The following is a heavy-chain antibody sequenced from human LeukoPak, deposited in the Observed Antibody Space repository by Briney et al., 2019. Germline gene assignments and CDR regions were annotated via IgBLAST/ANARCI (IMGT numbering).Heavy chain of an antibody. D-gene: IGHD6-13*01. CDR2: ISGSGGST. CDR1: GFTFSSYA. V-gene: IGHV3-23*01. J-gene: IGHJ4*02. Sequence: GGSLRLSCAASGFTFSSYAMSWVRQAPGKGLEWVSAISGSGGSTYYADSVKGRFTISRDNSKNTLYLQMNSLRAEDTAVYFCAKDLGSSSWYELHDYWGQGTLVTVSS. CDR3: AKDLGSSSWYELHDY.